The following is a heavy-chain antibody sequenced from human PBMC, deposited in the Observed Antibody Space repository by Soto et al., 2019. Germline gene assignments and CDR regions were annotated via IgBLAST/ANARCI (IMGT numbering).Heavy chain of an antibody. D-gene: IGHD5-12*01. J-gene: IGHJ6*03. CDR2: INPNGGVT. CDR1: GDSFNDYY. Sequence: QVQLVQSGAEVRKPGASVTVSCRSSGDSFNDYYIHWVRQAPGKGFEWMGWINPNGGVTKYAQKFQRWGSMTRDTSIRTVYMQLSRLRSDETDVYYCARESGGATATLDYYYFYMDVWGTGTTVTVSS. CDR3: ARESGGATATLDYYYFYMDV. V-gene: IGHV1-2*04.